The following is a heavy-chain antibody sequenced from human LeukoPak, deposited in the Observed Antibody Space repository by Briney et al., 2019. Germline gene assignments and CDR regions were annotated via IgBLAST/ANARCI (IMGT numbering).Heavy chain of an antibody. CDR2: ISGSGGST. CDR3: ARGLAVSSNY. CDR1: GFTFSSYA. V-gene: IGHV3-23*01. Sequence: PGGSLRLSCAASGFTFSSYAMSWVRQAPGKGLEWVSTISGSGGSTYYADSVKGRFTISRDNSKNTLYLQMNSLRAEDTGVYFCARGLAVSSNYWGQGTLVTVSS. D-gene: IGHD6-19*01. J-gene: IGHJ4*02.